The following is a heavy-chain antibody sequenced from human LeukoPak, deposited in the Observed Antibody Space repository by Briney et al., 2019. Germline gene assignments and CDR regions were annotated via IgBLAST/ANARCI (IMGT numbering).Heavy chain of an antibody. V-gene: IGHV4-61*02. CDR2: ISTSGST. CDR1: GGSISSGSYY. D-gene: IGHD2-2*01. Sequence: SETLSLTCTVSGGSISSGSYYWSWIRQPAGKGLEWIGRISTSGSTNYNPSLKSRVTTSVDTSKNQFSLKLSSVTAADTAVYYCARQEVYCSSTSCYARGYSYGTFFDYWGQGTLVTVSS. CDR3: ARQEVYCSSTSCYARGYSYGTFFDY. J-gene: IGHJ4*02.